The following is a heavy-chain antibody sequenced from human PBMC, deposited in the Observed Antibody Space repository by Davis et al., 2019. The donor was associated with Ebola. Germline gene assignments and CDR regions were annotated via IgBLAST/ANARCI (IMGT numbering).Heavy chain of an antibody. J-gene: IGHJ5*02. CDR2: IYYSGIT. CDR1: GGSISSSSY. D-gene: IGHD3-10*01. Sequence: SETLSLTCTVSGGSISSSSYWGWIRQPPRKGLEWIGSIYYSGITYYNPSLKSRVTISVDTSKNQFSLKLRSVTAADTAVYYCARPQEGRGSGSYFDPWGQGILVTVSS. CDR3: ARPQEGRGSGSYFDP. V-gene: IGHV4-39*01.